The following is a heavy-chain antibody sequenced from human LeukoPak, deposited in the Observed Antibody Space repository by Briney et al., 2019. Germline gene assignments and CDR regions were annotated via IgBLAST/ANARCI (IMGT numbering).Heavy chain of an antibody. Sequence: GGSLRRSGAAPGFTFEDDGMSWVRQAPWKGLEWVSGINWNGGSTGYADSVKGRFTISRDNAKNSLYLQMNSLRAEDTALYYCARARSSSWYVGNYWGQGTLVTVSS. V-gene: IGHV3-20*04. D-gene: IGHD6-13*01. CDR3: ARARSSSWYVGNY. J-gene: IGHJ4*02. CDR2: INWNGGST. CDR1: GFTFEDDG.